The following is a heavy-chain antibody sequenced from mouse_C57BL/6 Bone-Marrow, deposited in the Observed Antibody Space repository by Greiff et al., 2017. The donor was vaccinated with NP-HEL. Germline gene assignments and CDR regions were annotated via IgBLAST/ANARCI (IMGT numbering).Heavy chain of an antibody. V-gene: IGHV5-4*03. J-gene: IGHJ2*01. CDR2: ISDGGSYT. CDR1: GFTFSSYA. CDR3: AILRDYFDY. Sequence: EVKLMESGGGLVKPGGSLKLSCAASGFTFSSYAMSWVRQTPEKRLEWVATISDGGSYTYYPDNVKGRFTISRDNAKNNLYLQMSHLKSEDTAMYYCAILRDYFDYWGQGTTLTVSS. D-gene: IGHD1-1*01.